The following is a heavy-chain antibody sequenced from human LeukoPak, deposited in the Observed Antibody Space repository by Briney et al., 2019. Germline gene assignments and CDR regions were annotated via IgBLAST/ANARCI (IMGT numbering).Heavy chain of an antibody. Sequence: PGGSLRLSCAASGFTFSSYSMNWVRQAPGKGLEWVSSISSSSSYIYYADSVKGRFTISRDNAKNSLYLQMNSLRAEDTVVYYCARDWGYCSGGSCYPGPYDYWGQGTLVTVSS. CDR1: GFTFSSYS. V-gene: IGHV3-21*01. CDR3: ARDWGYCSGGSCYPGPYDY. CDR2: ISSSSSYI. D-gene: IGHD2-15*01. J-gene: IGHJ4*02.